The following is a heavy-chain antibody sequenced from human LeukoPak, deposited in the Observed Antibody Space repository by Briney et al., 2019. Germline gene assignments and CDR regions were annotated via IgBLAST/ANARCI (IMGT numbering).Heavy chain of an antibody. D-gene: IGHD3-10*01. CDR1: GYTFTSYG. J-gene: IGHJ5*02. CDR2: IIPIFGTA. Sequence: ASVKVSCKASGYTFTSYGISWVRQAPGQGLEWMGGIIPIFGTANYAQKFQGRVTITADESTSTAYMELSSLRSDDTAVYYCARGGHRRYYYTSGSAFDPWGQGTLVTVSS. CDR3: ARGGHRRYYYTSGSAFDP. V-gene: IGHV1-69*13.